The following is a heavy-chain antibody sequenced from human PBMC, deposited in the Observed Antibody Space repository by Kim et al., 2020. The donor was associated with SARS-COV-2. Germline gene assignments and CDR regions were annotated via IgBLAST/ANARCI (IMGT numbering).Heavy chain of an antibody. CDR3: ARGGTDGYRYFDY. CDR2: IYLGDSDT. Sequence: GESLKISCKGSGVSSSSYWIGWVRQMPGEGLELMGIIYLGDSDTRYSPSFQGQVTISADKSISAAYLQWTSLKASDTAMYYCARGGTDGYRYFDYWGQGALVTVSS. D-gene: IGHD5-12*01. V-gene: IGHV5-51*01. J-gene: IGHJ4*02. CDR1: GVSSSSYW.